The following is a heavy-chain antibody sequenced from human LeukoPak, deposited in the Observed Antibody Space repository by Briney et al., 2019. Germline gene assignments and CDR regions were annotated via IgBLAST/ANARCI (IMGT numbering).Heavy chain of an antibody. D-gene: IGHD6-6*01. CDR2: ISSTSSAK. CDR3: ARGGAARPDY. J-gene: IGHJ4*02. Sequence: GGSLRLSCAASGFTLSNYGMNWVRQAPGPGLGWVSYISSTSSAKNYADSVKGRFTISRDNAKKLLYLQMNSLRVEDTAVYYCARGGAARPDYWGQGTLVTVSS. CDR1: GFTLSNYG. V-gene: IGHV3-48*01.